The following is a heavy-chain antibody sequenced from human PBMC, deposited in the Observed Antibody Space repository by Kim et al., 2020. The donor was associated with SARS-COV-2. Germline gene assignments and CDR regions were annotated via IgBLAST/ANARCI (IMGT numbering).Heavy chain of an antibody. D-gene: IGHD6-6*01. CDR3: ARMRVQYSSSQVFDY. J-gene: IGHJ4*02. Sequence: TSLKTRLTISKDTSKNQVVLTMTNMDPVDTATYYCARMRVQYSSSQVFDYWGQGTLVTVSS. V-gene: IGHV2-70*01.